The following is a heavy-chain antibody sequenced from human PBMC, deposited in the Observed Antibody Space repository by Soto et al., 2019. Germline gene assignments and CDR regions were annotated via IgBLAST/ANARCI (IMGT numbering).Heavy chain of an antibody. J-gene: IGHJ4*02. CDR3: ARGHYDFWSGYFATIDY. V-gene: IGHV4-31*03. CDR2: IYYSGST. Sequence: PSETLSLTCTVSGGSISSGGYYWSWIRQHPGKGLEWIGYIYYSGSTYYNPSLKSRVTISVDTSKNQFSLKLSSVTAADTAVYYCARGHYDFWSGYFATIDYWGQGTLVTVSS. CDR1: GGSISSGGYY. D-gene: IGHD3-3*01.